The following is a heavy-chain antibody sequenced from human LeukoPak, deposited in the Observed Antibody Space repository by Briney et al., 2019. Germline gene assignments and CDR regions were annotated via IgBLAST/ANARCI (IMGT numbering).Heavy chain of an antibody. Sequence: PSETLSLTCTVSGGSISSYYWSWIRQPPGKGLEWIGYIYYSGSTNYNPSLKSRVTISVDTSKNQFSLKLSSVTAADTAVYYCAREHWRGGWFDPWGQGTLVTVSS. CDR1: GGSISSYY. J-gene: IGHJ5*02. CDR2: IYYSGST. CDR3: AREHWRGGWFDP. D-gene: IGHD3-10*01. V-gene: IGHV4-59*01.